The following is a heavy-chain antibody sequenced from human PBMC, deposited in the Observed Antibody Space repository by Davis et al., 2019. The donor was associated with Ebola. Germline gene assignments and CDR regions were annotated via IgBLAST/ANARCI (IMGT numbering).Heavy chain of an antibody. CDR1: GYTFTSYG. CDR3: AGSYLMGWELLQPFDY. V-gene: IGHV1-18*04. D-gene: IGHD1-26*01. J-gene: IGHJ4*02. Sequence: ASVKVSCKASGYTFTSYGISWVRQAPGQGPEWMGWISVYNGNTHYIQKFQGRVTMTTDTSTSTAYMELSSLRSEDTAVYYCAGSYLMGWELLQPFDYWGQGTLVTVSS. CDR2: ISVYNGNT.